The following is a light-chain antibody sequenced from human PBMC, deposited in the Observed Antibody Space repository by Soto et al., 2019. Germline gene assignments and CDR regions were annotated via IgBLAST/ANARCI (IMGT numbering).Light chain of an antibody. CDR2: EVS. Sequence: QSALTQPASVSRSPGQSITISCAGTSSDVGGYKYVSWYQQHPGKAPKLMIYEVSNRPSGVSNRFSGSKSGNTASLTISGLQAEDEADYYCNSYTSTYTGVFGTGTKVTVL. V-gene: IGLV2-14*01. J-gene: IGLJ1*01. CDR1: SSDVGGYKY. CDR3: NSYTSTYTGV.